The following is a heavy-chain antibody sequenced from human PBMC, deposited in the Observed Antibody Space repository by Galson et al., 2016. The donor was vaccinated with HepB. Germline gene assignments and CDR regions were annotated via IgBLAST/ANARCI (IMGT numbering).Heavy chain of an antibody. V-gene: IGHV3-11*06. Sequence: SLRLSCAASGFTFSDYYMTWIRQAPGKGLEWVAYISVRSTYTKYAGSVKGRFTISRDSAENSLFLQMNSLRAEDTAVYYCARDQATCGGDCYSGRNYYYGLDVWGQGTTVTVSS. J-gene: IGHJ6*02. CDR2: ISVRSTYT. CDR3: ARDQATCGGDCYSGRNYYYGLDV. D-gene: IGHD2-21*02. CDR1: GFTFSDYY.